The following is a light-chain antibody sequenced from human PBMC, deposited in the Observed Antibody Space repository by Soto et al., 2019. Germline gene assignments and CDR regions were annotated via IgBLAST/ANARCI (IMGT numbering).Light chain of an antibody. Sequence: EIVLTQSPGTLSLSPGERATLSCRASQSVSSSYLAWYQQKPGQAPRLLIYGASSRATGIPDRFSGSGSGKHLTLTISTLDPEDFAVYTSQQYDNSPRMYTFGRGTKLEIK. CDR1: QSVSSSY. J-gene: IGKJ2*01. CDR2: GAS. CDR3: QQYDNSPRMYT. V-gene: IGKV3-20*01.